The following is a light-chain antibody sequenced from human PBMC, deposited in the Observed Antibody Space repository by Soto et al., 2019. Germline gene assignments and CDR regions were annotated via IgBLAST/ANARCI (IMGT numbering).Light chain of an antibody. CDR1: QSISSW. J-gene: IGKJ5*01. Sequence: MQMNQSPATLCSYVVDRVSMTCRASQSISSWLAWYQQKPGKAPKLLIYDASSLESGVPSRFSGSGSGTEFTLTISSLQPDDFATYYCQQYNSYPCPFGQ. CDR2: DAS. V-gene: IGKV1-5*01. CDR3: QQYNSYPCP.